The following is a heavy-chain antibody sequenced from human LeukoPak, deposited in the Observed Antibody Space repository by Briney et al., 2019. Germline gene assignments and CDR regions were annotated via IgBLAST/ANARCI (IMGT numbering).Heavy chain of an antibody. D-gene: IGHD5-18*01. CDR1: GITLSNG. CDR2: INPNSGGT. CDR3: ARAPLVGGQLWLRFFDY. J-gene: IGHJ4*02. Sequence: PGGSLRLSCAASGITLSNGMHWVRQAPGQGLEWMGWINPNSGGTNYAQKFQGRVTMTRDTSISTAYMELSRLRSDDTAVYYCARAPLVGGQLWLRFFDYWGQGTLVTVSS. V-gene: IGHV1-2*02.